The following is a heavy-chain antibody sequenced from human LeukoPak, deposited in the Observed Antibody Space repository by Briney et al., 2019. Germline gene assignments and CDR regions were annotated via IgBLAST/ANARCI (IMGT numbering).Heavy chain of an antibody. CDR1: GGPISRYY. Sequence: SETLSLTCSVSGGPISRYYWRWIRQPPGKGLEWIAYISDIGSINYNPPLKSRHTISLHTSKNQFSLKLRSVTAADTAGSYCAGHHPRNTVDFWGQGTLVTVSS. CDR3: AGHHPRNTVDF. D-gene: IGHD2-8*02. V-gene: IGHV4-59*08. CDR2: ISDIGSI. J-gene: IGHJ4*02.